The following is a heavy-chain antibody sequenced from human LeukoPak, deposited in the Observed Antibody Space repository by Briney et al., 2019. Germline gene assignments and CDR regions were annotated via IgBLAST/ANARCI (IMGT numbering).Heavy chain of an antibody. V-gene: IGHV4-59*02. D-gene: IGHD7-27*01. J-gene: IGHJ4*02. CDR1: GGSVSDYY. CDR2: IYHTGST. Sequence: SETLSLTCTISGGSVSDYYWSWIRQSPGKGLEWIGYIYHTGSTSYSPSLKSRVTISADASQNQFSLKLSSVTAADTAVYYCASRKLGNDYWGQGTLVTVSS. CDR3: ASRKLGNDY.